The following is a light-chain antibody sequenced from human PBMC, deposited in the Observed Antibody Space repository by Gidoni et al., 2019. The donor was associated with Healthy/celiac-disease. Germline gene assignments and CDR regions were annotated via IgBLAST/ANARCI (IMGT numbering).Light chain of an antibody. CDR3: MQALQTPWT. Sequence: DIVSHQPPPPLPVNPGEPASIPCRSSQRLLHSNGYNYLDWYLQKPGQSPQLLIYLGSNRASGVPDRFSGSGSGTDFTLKISRVEAEDVGVYYCMQALQTPWTFGQGTKVEIK. CDR1: QRLLHSNGYNY. J-gene: IGKJ1*01. V-gene: IGKV2-28*01. CDR2: LGS.